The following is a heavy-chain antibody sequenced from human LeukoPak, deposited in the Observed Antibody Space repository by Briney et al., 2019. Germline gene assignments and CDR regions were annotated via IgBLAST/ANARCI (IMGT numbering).Heavy chain of an antibody. D-gene: IGHD3-22*01. CDR3: ARAYDSSGYYSSPDY. Sequence: PGGSLRLSCAASGFTFSSYSMNWVRQAPGKGLEWVSSISSSSSYIYYADSVKGRFTISRDNAKNSLYLQMNSLRAEDTAVYYCARAYDSSGYYSSPDYWGQGTLVTVSS. J-gene: IGHJ4*02. V-gene: IGHV3-21*01. CDR2: ISSSSSYI. CDR1: GFTFSSYS.